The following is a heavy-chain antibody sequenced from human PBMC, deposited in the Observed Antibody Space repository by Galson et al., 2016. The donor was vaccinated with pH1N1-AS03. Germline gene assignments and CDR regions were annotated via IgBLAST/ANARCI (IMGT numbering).Heavy chain of an antibody. CDR1: GDTFISHF. CDR3: ATSASIPPRFYD. J-gene: IGHJ4*02. V-gene: IGHV1-46*01. Sequence: SVKVSCKASGDTFISHFMHWVRQAPGQGLEWMAIINPSGTIKSDAQKFQGRVTMTRDTSTTTVYMELSSLRSEDTAVYYCATSASIPPRFYDWGQGTLVTVSS. CDR2: INPSGTIK. D-gene: IGHD1-26*01.